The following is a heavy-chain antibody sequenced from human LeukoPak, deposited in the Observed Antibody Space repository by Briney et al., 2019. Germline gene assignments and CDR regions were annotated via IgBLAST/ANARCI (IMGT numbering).Heavy chain of an antibody. CDR1: GFTVSSNY. Sequence: PGGSLRLSCAASGFTVSSNYMSWVRQAPGKGLEWVSVIYSGGSTYYADSVKGRFTISRDNSKNTLYLQMNSLRAGDTAVYYCAKSFRSTSLDYWGQGTLVTVSS. CDR2: IYSGGST. D-gene: IGHD2-2*01. J-gene: IGHJ4*02. V-gene: IGHV3-53*01. CDR3: AKSFRSTSLDY.